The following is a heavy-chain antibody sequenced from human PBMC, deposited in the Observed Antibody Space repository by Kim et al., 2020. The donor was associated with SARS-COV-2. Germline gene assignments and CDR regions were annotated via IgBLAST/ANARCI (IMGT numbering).Heavy chain of an antibody. Sequence: SETLSLTCTVSGGSISSYYWSWIRQPPGKGLEWIGYIYYSGSTNYNPSLKSRVTISVDTSKNQFSLKLSSVTAADTAVYYCATVGEYYYDSSGYYLGPHAFDIWGQGTMVTVSS. V-gene: IGHV4-59*01. CDR2: IYYSGST. CDR1: GGSISSYY. CDR3: ATVGEYYYDSSGYYLGPHAFDI. D-gene: IGHD3-22*01. J-gene: IGHJ3*02.